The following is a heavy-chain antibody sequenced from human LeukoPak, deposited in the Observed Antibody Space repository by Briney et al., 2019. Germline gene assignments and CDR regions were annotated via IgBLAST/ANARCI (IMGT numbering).Heavy chain of an antibody. Sequence: GGSLRLSCAASGFTFSTFPMSWVRQAPGKGLEWVSDISGSGGTTHYADSVKGRFTISRDNSQNTLYLQMDSLRGEDTAVYYCAKGSSGYFADLWGQGTLVTVSS. J-gene: IGHJ5*02. D-gene: IGHD3-22*01. CDR2: ISGSGGTT. V-gene: IGHV3-23*01. CDR1: GFTFSTFP. CDR3: AKGSSGYFADL.